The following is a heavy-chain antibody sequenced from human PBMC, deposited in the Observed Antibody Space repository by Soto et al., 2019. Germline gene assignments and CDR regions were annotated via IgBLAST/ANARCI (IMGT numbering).Heavy chain of an antibody. V-gene: IGHV4-59*01. J-gene: IGHJ4*02. CDR2: IYYSGST. CDR3: ARGGDYAPRCFDY. D-gene: IGHD2-2*01. CDR1: GGSISSYY. Sequence: SETLSLTCTVSGGSISSYYWSWIRQPPGKGLEWIGYIYYSGSTNYNPSLKSRVTISVDTSKNQFSLKLSSVTAADTAVYYCARGGDYAPRCFDYWGQGTLVTVSS.